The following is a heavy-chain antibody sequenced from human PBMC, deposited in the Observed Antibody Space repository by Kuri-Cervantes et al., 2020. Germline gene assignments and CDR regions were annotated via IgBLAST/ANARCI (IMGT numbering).Heavy chain of an antibody. V-gene: IGHV3-48*02. CDR1: GFTFSSYD. CDR3: ARDRSGGSFDY. D-gene: IGHD1-26*01. CDR2: ITTRSSTT. J-gene: IGHJ4*02. Sequence: GESLKISCAASGFTFSSYDMNWVRQAPGKGLEWLSFITTRSSTTYHADSVKGRFTISRDNAKSSLYLQLNSLRDEDTAVYYCARDRSGGSFDYWGQGTLVTVSS.